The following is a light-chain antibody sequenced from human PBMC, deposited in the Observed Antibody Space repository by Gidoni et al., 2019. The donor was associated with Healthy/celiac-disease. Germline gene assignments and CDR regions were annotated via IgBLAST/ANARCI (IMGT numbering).Light chain of an antibody. J-gene: IGLJ1*01. CDR2: DDS. V-gene: IGLV3-21*02. CDR1: NIGSKS. Sequence: SYVLPQPPSVSVAPGQTARITCGGNNIGSKSVHWYQQKPGQAPVLVVYDDSGRPSGIPERFSGSNSGNTATLTISRVEAGDEADYYCQVWDSSSDHYVFGTGTKVTVL. CDR3: QVWDSSSDHYV.